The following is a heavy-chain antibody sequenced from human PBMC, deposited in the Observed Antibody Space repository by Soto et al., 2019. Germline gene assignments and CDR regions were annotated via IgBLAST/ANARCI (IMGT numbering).Heavy chain of an antibody. CDR2: TSNSGST. J-gene: IGHJ4*02. Sequence: QVQLQESGPGLVKPSQTLSLTCTVSGGSITSSGYYWSWIRQHPGEGLGWIGFTSNSGSTSYNPSLQRRVTISVDTSSNQFSLNLKSVTAADTAVYYCARGGGSTKVDYWGQGTLVTVSP. CDR3: ARGGGSTKVDY. CDR1: GGSITSSGYY. D-gene: IGHD2-2*01. V-gene: IGHV4-31*03.